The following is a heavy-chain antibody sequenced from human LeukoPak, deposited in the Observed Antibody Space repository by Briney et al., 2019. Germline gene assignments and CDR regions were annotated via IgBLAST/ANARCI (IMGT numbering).Heavy chain of an antibody. Sequence: GGSLRLSCAASGFTVSSNYMSWVRLAPGKGLEWLGYISSTGSYTTYADSVRGRFTISRDNAKNLLFLQMDNLRTEDTAVYYCARKLGGAQCGGDCFFDHWGQGTRVAVSS. CDR2: ISSTGSYT. CDR3: ARKLGGAQCGGDCFFDH. V-gene: IGHV3-11*03. CDR1: GFTVSSNY. J-gene: IGHJ4*01. D-gene: IGHD2-21*02.